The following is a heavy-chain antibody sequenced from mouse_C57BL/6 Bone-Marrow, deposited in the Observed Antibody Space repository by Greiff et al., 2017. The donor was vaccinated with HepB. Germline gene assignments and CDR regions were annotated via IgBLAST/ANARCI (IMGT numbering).Heavy chain of an antibody. V-gene: IGHV5-15*01. D-gene: IGHD1-1*01. Sequence: EVKLVESGGGLVQPGGSLKLSCAASGFTFSDYGMAWVRQAPRKGPEWVAFIGNLAYSIYYADTVTGRFTISRENAKNTLYLEMSSLRSEDTAMYYCARKGDYYGSGYWYFDDWGTGTTVTVSS. CDR2: IGNLAYSI. CDR1: GFTFSDYG. CDR3: ARKGDYYGSGYWYFDD. J-gene: IGHJ1*03.